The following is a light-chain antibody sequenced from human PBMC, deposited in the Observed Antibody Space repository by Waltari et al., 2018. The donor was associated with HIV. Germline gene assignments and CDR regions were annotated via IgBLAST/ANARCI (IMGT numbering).Light chain of an antibody. Sequence: DIQLTQSPSSLSASVGDVVTITCRSSQTISTSLNWYQQKPGKAPKILISSASSLQSGVPSRFGASGSGTDFTLTISNLQPDDYATYYCQQSYSSPLTFGPGTEVDVK. J-gene: IGKJ3*01. CDR1: QTISTS. V-gene: IGKV1-39*01. CDR3: QQSYSSPLT. CDR2: SAS.